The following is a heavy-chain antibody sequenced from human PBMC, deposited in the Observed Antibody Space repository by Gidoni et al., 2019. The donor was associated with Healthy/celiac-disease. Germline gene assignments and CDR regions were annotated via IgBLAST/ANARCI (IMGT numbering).Heavy chain of an antibody. CDR2: ISSSSSYI. J-gene: IGHJ5*02. D-gene: IGHD1-26*01. CDR1: GFTFRSYS. V-gene: IGHV3-21*01. Sequence: EVQLVESGGGLVKPGGSLRLSCAASGFTFRSYSMNWVRQAPGKGLEWVSSISSSSSYIYYADSVKGRFTISRDNAKNSLYLQMNSLRAEDTAVYYCARSGIVGATGGHWFDPWGQGTLVTVSS. CDR3: ARSGIVGATGGHWFDP.